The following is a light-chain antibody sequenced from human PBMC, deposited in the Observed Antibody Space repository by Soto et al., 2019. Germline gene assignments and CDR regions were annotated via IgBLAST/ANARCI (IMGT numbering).Light chain of an antibody. Sequence: QSVLTQPASVSGSPGQSVTISCTGTSSDVGGYDYVSWYQQHPGTAPKLILYEVNNRPSGVSNRFSGSKSGSTASLIISGLQTEDEANYYCSAYTTSNTLIFGTGTKVTVL. J-gene: IGLJ1*01. CDR3: SAYTTSNTLI. CDR2: EVN. CDR1: SSDVGGYDY. V-gene: IGLV2-14*01.